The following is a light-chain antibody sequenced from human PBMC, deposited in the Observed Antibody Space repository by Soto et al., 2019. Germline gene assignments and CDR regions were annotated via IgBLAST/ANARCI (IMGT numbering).Light chain of an antibody. CDR3: QSYDSGLSGFYV. V-gene: IGLV1-40*01. CDR2: ANS. J-gene: IGLJ1*01. CDR1: SSEIGVGYD. Sequence: QSVLTQPPSVSGAPGQRVTISCTGSSSEIGVGYDVHWYQQLPGGAPKLLIFANSNRPSGVPDRFSGSRSGTSASLAITGLQAQDEADYSCQSYDSGLSGFYVFGTGTKVTVL.